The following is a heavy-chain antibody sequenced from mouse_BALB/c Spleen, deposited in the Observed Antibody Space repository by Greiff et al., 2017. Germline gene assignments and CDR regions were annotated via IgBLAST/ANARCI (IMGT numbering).Heavy chain of an antibody. CDR2: ISNGGGST. CDR1: GFTFSSYT. J-gene: IGHJ3*01. V-gene: IGHV5-12-2*01. CDR3: ASNGFAY. Sequence: DVMLVESGGGLVQPGGSLKLSCAASGFTFSSYTMSWVRQTPEKSLEWVAYISNGGGSTYYPDTVQGRFTISRDNAKNTLYLQMSSLKSEDTAMYYCASNGFAYWGQGTLVTVSA.